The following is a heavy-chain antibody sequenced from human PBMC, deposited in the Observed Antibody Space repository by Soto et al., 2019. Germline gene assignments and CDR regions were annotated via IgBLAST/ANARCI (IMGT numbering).Heavy chain of an antibody. Sequence: PGGSLRLSCVASGFNFETHDMHCVRQVTGKGLEWVAGIGTLFDRFYPDSVKGRFTISRENAKTSVFLQMNKLRTGDTGIYYCARGRSNDFVSSPPPMFDPRGQGTLVTVSS. CDR1: GFNFETHD. CDR3: ARGRSNDFVSSPPPMFDP. J-gene: IGHJ5*02. CDR2: IGTLFDR. D-gene: IGHD1-1*01. V-gene: IGHV3-13*01.